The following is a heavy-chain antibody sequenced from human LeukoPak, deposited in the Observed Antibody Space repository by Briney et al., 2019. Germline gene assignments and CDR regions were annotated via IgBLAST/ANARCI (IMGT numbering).Heavy chain of an antibody. J-gene: IGHJ4*02. CDR1: GYTFTAFL. Sequence: ASVKVSCKASGYTFTAFLMHWVRQAPGQGLEWMGWINPNSGGTNYAQRFQGRVTMTRDTSISTAYMELSRLRSDDTAVYYCARAQLGLDYWGQGTLVTVSS. CDR2: INPNSGGT. D-gene: IGHD1-26*01. V-gene: IGHV1-2*02. CDR3: ARAQLGLDY.